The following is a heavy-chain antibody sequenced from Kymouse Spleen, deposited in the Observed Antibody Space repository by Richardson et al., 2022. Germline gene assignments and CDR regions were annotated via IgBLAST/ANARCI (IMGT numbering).Heavy chain of an antibody. CDR2: ISGSGGST. CDR3: AKEGSSSGHYYYGMDV. J-gene: IGHJ6*02. D-gene: IGHD6-6*01. Sequence: EVQLVESGGGLVQPGGSLRLSCAASGFTFSSYAMSWVRQAPGKGLEWVSAISGSGGSTYYADSVKGRFTISRDNSKNTLYLQMNSLRAEDTAVYYCAKEGSSSGHYYYGMDVWGQGTTVTVSS. V-gene: IGHV3-23*04. CDR1: GFTFSSYA.